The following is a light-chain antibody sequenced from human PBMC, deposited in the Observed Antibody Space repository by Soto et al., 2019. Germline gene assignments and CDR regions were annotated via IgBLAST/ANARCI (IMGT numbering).Light chain of an antibody. V-gene: IGLV2-14*01. CDR3: KSYTSRSTYV. CDR1: TSDVGNYNY. Sequence: QSALTQPASVSGSPGQSITISCTGTTSDVGNYNYVSWYQHHPGKAPKLVIYEVTNRPSGVSDRFSGSKSGNTASLTISGLLAEDEADYYCKSYTSRSTYVFGTGTKVTVL. J-gene: IGLJ1*01. CDR2: EVT.